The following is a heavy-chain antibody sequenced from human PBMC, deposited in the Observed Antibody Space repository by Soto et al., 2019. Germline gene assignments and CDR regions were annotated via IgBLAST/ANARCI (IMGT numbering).Heavy chain of an antibody. CDR2: FDPEDGET. CDR3: ATPARGGFEI. Sequence: ASVKVSCKVSGYTLSELSMHWVRQAPGKGPEWMGGFDPEDGETIYAQKFQGRVTMTEDTSTDTAYMELSSLRSEDTAVYYCATPARGGFEIWGQGTMVTVSS. D-gene: IGHD6-6*01. V-gene: IGHV1-24*01. J-gene: IGHJ3*02. CDR1: GYTLSELS.